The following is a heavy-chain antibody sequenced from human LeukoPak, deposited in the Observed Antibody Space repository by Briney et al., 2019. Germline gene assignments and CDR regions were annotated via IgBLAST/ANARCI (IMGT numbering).Heavy chain of an antibody. CDR2: ISYDGSNK. CDR1: EFTFSSYG. D-gene: IGHD5-18*01. Sequence: AGRSLRLSCAASEFTFSSYGMHWVRQAPGKGLEWVAIISYDGSNKYYADSVKGRFTISRDNSKNTLYLQMNSLRAEDTAVYYCAKEAGYSYGYYFDYWGQGTLVTVSS. V-gene: IGHV3-30*18. J-gene: IGHJ4*02. CDR3: AKEAGYSYGYYFDY.